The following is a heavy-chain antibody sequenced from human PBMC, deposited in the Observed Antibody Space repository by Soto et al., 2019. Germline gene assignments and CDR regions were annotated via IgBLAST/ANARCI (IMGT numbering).Heavy chain of an antibody. J-gene: IGHJ4*02. CDR2: ITGISAFL. D-gene: IGHD3-10*02. Sequence: LRLSCAASGFVFSDFQLNWVRQAPGRGLGWLASITGISAFLFYADSIKGRFTISRDNPKNFLFLQMDSLGPEDTAVYYCARDNLAVQGAFDHWGQGALVTVSS. V-gene: IGHV3-21*01. CDR1: GFVFSDFQ. CDR3: ARDNLAVQGAFDH.